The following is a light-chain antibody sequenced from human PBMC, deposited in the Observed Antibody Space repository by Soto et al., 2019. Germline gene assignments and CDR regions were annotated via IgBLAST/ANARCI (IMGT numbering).Light chain of an antibody. CDR2: GAS. Sequence: IQLTQSPSSLSTSVRDRVTITCRASQTISNYLNWYQQKPGKAPKLLIYGASSLQRGVPSRFSGSGSGTDFTLTITSLQPEDFTTYYCQQNYNTLITFGQGTRLEI. CDR1: QTISNY. J-gene: IGKJ5*01. V-gene: IGKV1-39*01. CDR3: QQNYNTLIT.